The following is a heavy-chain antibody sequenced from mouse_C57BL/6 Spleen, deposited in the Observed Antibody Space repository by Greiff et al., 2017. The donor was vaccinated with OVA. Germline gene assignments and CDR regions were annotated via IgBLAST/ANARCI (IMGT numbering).Heavy chain of an antibody. CDR1: GFTFSDYY. CDR3: ARRGYYDYDNWYFDV. CDR2: ISNGGGST. V-gene: IGHV5-12*01. D-gene: IGHD2-4*01. J-gene: IGHJ1*03. Sequence: EVKLMESGGGLVQPGGSLKLSCAASGFTFSDYYMYWVRQTPEKRLEWVAYISNGGGSTYYPDTVKGRFTISRDNAKNTLYLQMSRLKSEDTAMYYCARRGYYDYDNWYFDVWGTGTTVTVSS.